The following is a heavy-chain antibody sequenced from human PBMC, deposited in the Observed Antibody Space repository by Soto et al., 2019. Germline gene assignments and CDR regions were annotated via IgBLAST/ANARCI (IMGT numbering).Heavy chain of an antibody. CDR2: IYYSGST. V-gene: IGHV4-61*05. Sequence: SETLSLTCTVSGGSISSSSDYWSWIRQPPGKGLEWIGYIYYSGSTNYNPSLKSRVTISVDTSKNQFSLKLNSMTAADTAVYYCARHNYGSGSTYFDYWGQGTLVTVSS. CDR1: GGSISSSSDY. J-gene: IGHJ4*02. D-gene: IGHD3-10*01. CDR3: ARHNYGSGSTYFDY.